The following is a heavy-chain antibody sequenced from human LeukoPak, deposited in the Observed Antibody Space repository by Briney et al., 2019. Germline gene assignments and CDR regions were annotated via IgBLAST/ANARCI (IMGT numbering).Heavy chain of an antibody. CDR1: GFTFSSYE. Sequence: PGGSLRLSCAASGFTFSSYEMNWVRQAPGKGLEWVSYISSSGSTIYYADSVKGRFTISRDNAKNSLYLQMNSLRAEDTAVYYCAKDREITGTTYFDYWGQGTLVTVSS. D-gene: IGHD1-20*01. J-gene: IGHJ4*02. V-gene: IGHV3-48*03. CDR3: AKDREITGTTYFDY. CDR2: ISSSGSTI.